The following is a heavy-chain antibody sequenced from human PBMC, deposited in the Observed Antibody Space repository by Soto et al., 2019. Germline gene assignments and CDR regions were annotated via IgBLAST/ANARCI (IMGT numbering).Heavy chain of an antibody. D-gene: IGHD6-6*01. Sequence: VGSLRLSCAASGFTFSSYSMNWVRQAPGKGLEWVSSISSSSSYIYYADSVKGRFTISRDNAKNSLYLQMNSLRAEDTAVYYCARGPIAARPYPEYFQHWGQGTLVTVSS. CDR3: ARGPIAARPYPEYFQH. V-gene: IGHV3-21*01. CDR2: ISSSSSYI. CDR1: GFTFSSYS. J-gene: IGHJ1*01.